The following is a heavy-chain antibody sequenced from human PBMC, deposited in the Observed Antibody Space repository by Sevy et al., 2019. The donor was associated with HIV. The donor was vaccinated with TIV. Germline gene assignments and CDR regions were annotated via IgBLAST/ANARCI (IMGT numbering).Heavy chain of an antibody. V-gene: IGHV3-30*18. CDR1: GFTFSSYG. CDR2: ISYDGSNK. CDR3: AKVFDGGNSYYYYYGMDV. D-gene: IGHD2-21*02. J-gene: IGHJ6*02. Sequence: GGSLRLSCAASGFTFSSYGMHWVRQAPGKGLEWVAVISYDGSNKYYAVSVKGRFTISRDNSKNTLYLQMNSLRAEDTAVYYCAKVFDGGNSYYYYYGMDVWGQRTTVTVSS.